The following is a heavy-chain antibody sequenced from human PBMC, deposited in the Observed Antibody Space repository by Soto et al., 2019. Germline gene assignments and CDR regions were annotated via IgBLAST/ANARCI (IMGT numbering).Heavy chain of an antibody. J-gene: IGHJ6*02. CDR2: ISGSGGST. V-gene: IGHV3-23*01. Sequence: GGSLRLSCAASGFTFSSYAMSWVRQAPGKGLEWVSAISGSGGSTYYADSVKGRFTISRDNSKNTLYLQMNSLRAEDTAVYYCAKEGVDVDAAMVYDYYYGMDVWGQGTTVTVSS. D-gene: IGHD5-18*01. CDR3: AKEGVDVDAAMVYDYYYGMDV. CDR1: GFTFSSYA.